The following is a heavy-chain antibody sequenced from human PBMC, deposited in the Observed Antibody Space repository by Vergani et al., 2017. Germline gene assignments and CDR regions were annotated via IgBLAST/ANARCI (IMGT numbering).Heavy chain of an antibody. D-gene: IGHD3-3*01. CDR3: ARDPGVSGSGDY. CDR2: ISSSSSYI. CDR1: GFTFSSYE. Sequence: EVQLVESGGGLVQPGGSLRLSCAASGFTFSSYEMNWVRQAPGKGLEWVSSISSSSSYIYYADSVKGRFTISRDNAKNSLYLQMNSLRAEDTAVYYCARDPGVSGSGDYWGQGTLVTVSS. J-gene: IGHJ4*02. V-gene: IGHV3-48*03.